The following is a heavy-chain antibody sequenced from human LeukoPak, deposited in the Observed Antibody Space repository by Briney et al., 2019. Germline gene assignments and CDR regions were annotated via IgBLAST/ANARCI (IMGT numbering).Heavy chain of an antibody. Sequence: GGSLRLSCAASGFNFDDYNMNWVRQAPGKGLESVAYISGSGSVIVYADSVKGRFTISRDNAQNSLYLQMNSLTDEDTAVYYCSRDPRPCDYWGQGTLVTVSS. J-gene: IGHJ4*02. CDR2: ISGSGSVI. V-gene: IGHV3-11*04. CDR1: GFNFDDYN. CDR3: SRDPRPCDY.